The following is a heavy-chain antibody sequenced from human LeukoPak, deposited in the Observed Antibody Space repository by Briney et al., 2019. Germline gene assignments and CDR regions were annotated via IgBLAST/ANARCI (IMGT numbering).Heavy chain of an antibody. CDR1: GFTFSSYA. CDR2: ISGSGGST. D-gene: IGHD2-21*01. CDR3: AKDSVAYNEIYDAFDI. J-gene: IGHJ3*02. V-gene: IGHV3-23*01. Sequence: GGSLRLSCAASGFTFSSYAMSWVRQAPGKGLEWVSAISGSGGSTYYADSVKGRFTISRDNSKNTLYLQMNSLRAEDTAVYYCAKDSVAYNEIYDAFDIWGQGTMVTVSS.